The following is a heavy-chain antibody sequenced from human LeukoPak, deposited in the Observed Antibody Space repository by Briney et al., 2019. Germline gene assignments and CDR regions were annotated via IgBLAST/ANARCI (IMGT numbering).Heavy chain of an antibody. CDR1: GSTFSSYW. Sequence: GGSRRLSCTAPGSTFSSYWMHWVRKAPGKGLVWVSRINSAGISTNYADSVKGRFTISRDNAKNTLYLQMNSLRAEDTAIYYCGRDIATAVDYWGLGTLVTVSS. V-gene: IGHV3-74*01. CDR2: INSAGIST. D-gene: IGHD6-13*01. CDR3: GRDIATAVDY. J-gene: IGHJ4*02.